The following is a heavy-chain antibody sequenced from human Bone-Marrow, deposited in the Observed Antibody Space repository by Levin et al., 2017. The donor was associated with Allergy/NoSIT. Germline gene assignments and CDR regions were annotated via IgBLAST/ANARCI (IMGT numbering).Heavy chain of an antibody. J-gene: IGHJ6*02. CDR3: ARGPGQRPDYYYYGMDV. CDR1: GGTFSSYA. CDR2: IIPIFGTA. V-gene: IGHV1-69*13. Sequence: SVKVSCKASGGTFSSYAISWVRQAPGQGLEWMGGIIPIFGTANYAQKFQGRVTITADESTSTAYMELSSLRSEDTAVYYCARGPGQRPDYYYYGMDVWGQGTTVTVSS. D-gene: IGHD6-25*01.